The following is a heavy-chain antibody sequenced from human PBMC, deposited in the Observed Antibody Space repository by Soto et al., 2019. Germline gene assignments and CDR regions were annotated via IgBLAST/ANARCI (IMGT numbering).Heavy chain of an antibody. J-gene: IGHJ5*02. CDR3: GGVRVIASSSRIDL. V-gene: IGHV1-8*01. CDR2: MNPNRGNT. Sequence: GASVKVSCKASGYTFTSYEINWARQATGQGKEWMGWMNPNRGNTGYAQKFQGRVTMTRNTSISTAYMELSSLRSEDTAEYYCGGVRVIASSSRIDLRGKGTLVTV. D-gene: IGHD3-3*02. CDR1: GYTFTSYE.